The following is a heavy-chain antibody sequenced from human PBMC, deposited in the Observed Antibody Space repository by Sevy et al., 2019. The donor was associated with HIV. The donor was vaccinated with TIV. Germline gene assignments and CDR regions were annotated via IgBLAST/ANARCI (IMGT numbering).Heavy chain of an antibody. J-gene: IGHJ4*02. CDR1: GFTFSSYS. CDR2: ISSSSSTI. V-gene: IGHV3-48*01. D-gene: IGHD4-17*01. Sequence: GGSLRLSCAASGFTFSSYSMNWVRQAPGKGLEWVSYISSSSSTIYYADSVKGRFTISRDNAKNSLYLQMNSLRAEDTAVYYCARDPAVTTVTTSGDYWGQGTLVTVSS. CDR3: ARDPAVTTVTTSGDY.